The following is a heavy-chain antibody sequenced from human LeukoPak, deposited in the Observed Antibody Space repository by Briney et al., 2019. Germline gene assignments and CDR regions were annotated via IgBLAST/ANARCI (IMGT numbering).Heavy chain of an antibody. CDR1: GFTFSSYA. V-gene: IGHV3-23*01. D-gene: IGHD2-2*01. Sequence: GGSLRLSCAASGFTFSSYAMSWVRQAPGKGLEWVSAISGSGGSTYYADSVKGRFTISRDNSKNTLYLQMNSLRAEDTAVYYCAKGGDCSSTSCYSYDYWGQGTLVTVSS. CDR2: ISGSGGST. CDR3: AKGGDCSSTSCYSYDY. J-gene: IGHJ4*02.